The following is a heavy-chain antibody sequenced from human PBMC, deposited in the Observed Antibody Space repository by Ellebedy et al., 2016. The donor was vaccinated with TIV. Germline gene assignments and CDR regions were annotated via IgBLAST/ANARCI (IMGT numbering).Heavy chain of an antibody. Sequence: SETLSLTCAVYGGSFSGYYWSWIRQPPGEGLEWIGEINHSGSTNYNPSLKSRVTISVDTSKNQFSLKLSSVTAADTAVYYCARDYSGSNDYWGQGTLVTVSS. CDR1: GGSFSGYY. CDR2: INHSGST. V-gene: IGHV4-34*01. J-gene: IGHJ4*02. D-gene: IGHD1-26*01. CDR3: ARDYSGSNDY.